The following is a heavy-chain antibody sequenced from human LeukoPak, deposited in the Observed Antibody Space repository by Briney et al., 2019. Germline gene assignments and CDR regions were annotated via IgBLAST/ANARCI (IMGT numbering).Heavy chain of an antibody. CDR3: ARQAVDTGYRPFDC. CDR2: INANAINT. CDR1: GFTFSKYA. V-gene: IGHV3-23*01. J-gene: IGHJ4*02. D-gene: IGHD3-9*01. Sequence: GGSLRLSCAASGFTFSKYAMSWVRQAPGTGLEWVSTINANAINTYYAASVKGRFTISRDNSKSTLYLQLNSLRAEDTAVYYCARQAVDTGYRPFDCRGQGTLVTVSS.